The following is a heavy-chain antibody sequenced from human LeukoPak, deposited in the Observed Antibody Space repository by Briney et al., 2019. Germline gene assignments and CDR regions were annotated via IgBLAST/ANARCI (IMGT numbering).Heavy chain of an antibody. Sequence: PGGSLRLSCAASGFTFSSYEMNWVRQAPGKGLEWVSYISSSGSTICYADSVKGRFTISRDNAKNSLYLQMNSLRAEDTAVYYCARDYGDYGGYFDYWGQGTLVTVSS. CDR1: GFTFSSYE. CDR2: ISSSGSTI. CDR3: ARDYGDYGGYFDY. V-gene: IGHV3-48*03. J-gene: IGHJ4*02. D-gene: IGHD4-17*01.